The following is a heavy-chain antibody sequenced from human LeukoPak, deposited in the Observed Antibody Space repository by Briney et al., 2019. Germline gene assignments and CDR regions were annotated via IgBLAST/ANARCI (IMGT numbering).Heavy chain of an antibody. CDR2: ISGTAENT. CDR3: ANQRGGF. CDR1: GFTFSSYA. V-gene: IGHV3-23*01. D-gene: IGHD3-10*01. J-gene: IGHJ4*02. Sequence: QPGGSLRLSCAASGFTFSSYAMSWVRQAPGKGLEWVSAISGTAENTYYADSVKGRFSISRDNSRNTVHLQMNSLRPEDTAVYYCANQRGGFWGQGTLVTVSS.